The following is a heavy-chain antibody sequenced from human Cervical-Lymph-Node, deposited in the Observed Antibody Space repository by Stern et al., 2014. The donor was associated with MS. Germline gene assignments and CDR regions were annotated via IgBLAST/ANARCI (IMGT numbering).Heavy chain of an antibody. CDR1: GGSISSSNW. J-gene: IGHJ3*02. Sequence: VQLVESGPGLVKPSGPLSLTCAVSGGSISSSNWWRWVRQPPGTGLEWIGEIYHSGSTNYNPSPKSRVTIAVDKSKNQFSRKLSSVTAADTAVYYCAREGYSSSYDAFDIWGQGTMVTVSS. CDR3: AREGYSSSYDAFDI. CDR2: IYHSGST. D-gene: IGHD6-6*01. V-gene: IGHV4-4*02.